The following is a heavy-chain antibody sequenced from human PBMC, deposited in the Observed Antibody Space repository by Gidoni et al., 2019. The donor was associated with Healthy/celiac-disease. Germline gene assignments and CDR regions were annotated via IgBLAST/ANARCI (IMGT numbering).Heavy chain of an antibody. CDR2: ISSSSSYI. Sequence: EVQLVESGGGLVKPGGSLRLYCAASGFTFSSNSMNWVRQAPGKGLEWVSSISSSSSYIYYADSVKGRFTISRDNAKNSLYLQMNSLRAEDTAVYYCARDRVAVAGTGGNYYYYGMDVWGQGTTVTVSS. J-gene: IGHJ6*02. D-gene: IGHD6-19*01. CDR3: ARDRVAVAGTGGNYYYYGMDV. CDR1: GFTFSSNS. V-gene: IGHV3-21*01.